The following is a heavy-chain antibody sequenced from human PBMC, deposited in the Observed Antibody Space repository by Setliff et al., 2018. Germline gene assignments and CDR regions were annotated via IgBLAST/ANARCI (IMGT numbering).Heavy chain of an antibody. J-gene: IGHJ3*02. CDR1: GGTFSKYA. CDR2: IIPMFGTT. V-gene: IGHV1-69*13. Sequence: ASVKVSCKAPGGTFSKYAIAWVRQAPGQGLEWMGGIIPMFGTTNYAQNFQGRVTITADESTTTAYMELSSLRSDDTAVYYCARDRAAIVVGPPTAAFDIWGQGTMVTVSS. D-gene: IGHD2-2*01. CDR3: ARDRAAIVVGPPTAAFDI.